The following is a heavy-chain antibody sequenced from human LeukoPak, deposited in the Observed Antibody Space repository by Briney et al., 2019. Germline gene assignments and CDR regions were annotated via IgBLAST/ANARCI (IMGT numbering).Heavy chain of an antibody. J-gene: IGHJ4*02. CDR1: GYXFTGYY. CDR2: INPMSGGT. Sequence: ASVKVSCKASGYXFTGYYIHWVRQAPGQGLEWMGWINPMSGGTNSAQKFQGRVTMTRDTSISTAYMELNRLTSDDTAVYYCARGRTGSGWYFDYWGQGTLVTVSS. CDR3: ARGRTGSGWYFDY. D-gene: IGHD6-19*01. V-gene: IGHV1-2*02.